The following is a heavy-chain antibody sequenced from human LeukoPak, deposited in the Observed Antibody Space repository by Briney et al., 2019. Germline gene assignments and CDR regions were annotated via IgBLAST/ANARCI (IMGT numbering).Heavy chain of an antibody. CDR2: ISGSGGST. Sequence: PGGSLRLSCAASGFTFSSHAMSWVRQAPGKGLEWVSTISGSGGSTYYADSVKGRFTIARDNSKNTLYLQMNSLRAEDTAVYYCAKYYIESSGNFDYWGQGTLVTVSS. V-gene: IGHV3-23*01. D-gene: IGHD3-22*01. CDR3: AKYYIESSGNFDY. J-gene: IGHJ4*02. CDR1: GFTFSSHA.